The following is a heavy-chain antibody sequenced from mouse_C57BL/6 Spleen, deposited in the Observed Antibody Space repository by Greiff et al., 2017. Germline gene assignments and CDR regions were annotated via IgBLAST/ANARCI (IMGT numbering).Heavy chain of an antibody. CDR2: ISYDGSN. Sequence: DVQLVESGPGLVKPSQSLSLTCSVTGYSITSGYYWNWIRQFPGNKLEWMGYISYDGSNNYNPSLKNRISITRDTSKNQFFLKLNSVTTEDTATYYCARESTYYDYNYAMDYWGQGTSVTVSS. J-gene: IGHJ4*01. D-gene: IGHD2-4*01. CDR3: ARESTYYDYNYAMDY. CDR1: GYSITSGYY. V-gene: IGHV3-6*01.